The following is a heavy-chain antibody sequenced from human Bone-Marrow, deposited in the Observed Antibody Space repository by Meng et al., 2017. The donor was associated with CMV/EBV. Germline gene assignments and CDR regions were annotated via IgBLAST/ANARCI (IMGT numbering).Heavy chain of an antibody. CDR3: SRGKGDYYDSSWCYNWFDP. D-gene: IGHD3-22*01. CDR2: IYYSGST. Sequence: SETLSLTCTASGGSISSYYWSWIRQPPGKGLEWIGYIYYSGSTNYNPSLKSRVTITVDTSKNQFSLKLSSVTAADTDVYYCSRGKGDYYDSSWCYNWFDPWGQGTLVTVSS. J-gene: IGHJ5*02. CDR1: GGSISSYY. V-gene: IGHV4-59*01.